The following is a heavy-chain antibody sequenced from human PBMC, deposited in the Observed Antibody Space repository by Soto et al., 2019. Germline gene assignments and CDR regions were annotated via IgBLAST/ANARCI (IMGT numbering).Heavy chain of an antibody. Sequence: SLRLSCAASGFTFSSYAMSWVRQAPGKGLEWVSAISGSGGSTYYADSVKGRFTISRDNSKNTLYLQMNSLRAEDTAVYYCAKYTAAGYCSGGSCLPHWFDPWGQGTLVTVSS. D-gene: IGHD2-15*01. CDR3: AKYTAAGYCSGGSCLPHWFDP. CDR1: GFTFSSYA. CDR2: ISGSGGST. V-gene: IGHV3-23*01. J-gene: IGHJ5*02.